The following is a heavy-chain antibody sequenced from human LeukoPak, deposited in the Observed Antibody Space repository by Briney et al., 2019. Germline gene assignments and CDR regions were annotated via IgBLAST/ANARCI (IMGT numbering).Heavy chain of an antibody. CDR1: GFIVSSNY. V-gene: IGHV3-53*01. CDR3: AKERDYYDSSGYYNGHAFDI. CDR2: IYPGGST. J-gene: IGHJ3*02. D-gene: IGHD3-22*01. Sequence: GGSLRLSCAGSGFIVSSNYMSWVRQAPGKGLEWVSLIYPGGSTFYSDSVKGRFTISRDNSKNTLYLQMNSLRAEDTAVYYCAKERDYYDSSGYYNGHAFDIWGQGTMVTVSS.